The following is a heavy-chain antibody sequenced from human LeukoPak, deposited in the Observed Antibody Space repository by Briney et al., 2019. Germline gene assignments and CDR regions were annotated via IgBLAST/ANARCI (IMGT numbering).Heavy chain of an antibody. V-gene: IGHV3-74*01. CDR3: ARGPNSNWSGLDF. Sequence: PGGSLRLSCTASGFFFSGHWMHWARQLPGKGQVWVSRISPTGSTTSYADSVKGRFTVSRDNAKNTLYLQVNNLRAEDTAVYYCARGPNSNWSGLDFWGQGTLLTVSS. D-gene: IGHD6-6*01. CDR1: GFFFSGHW. J-gene: IGHJ4*02. CDR2: ISPTGSTT.